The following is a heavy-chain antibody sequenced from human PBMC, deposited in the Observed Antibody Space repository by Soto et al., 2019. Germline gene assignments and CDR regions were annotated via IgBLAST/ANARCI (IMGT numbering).Heavy chain of an antibody. CDR2: IIPIFGTA. D-gene: IGHD3-3*01. J-gene: IGHJ5*02. V-gene: IGHV1-69*13. CDR3: ARTRSGSPGNWFDP. Sequence: GASVKVSCKASGGTFSSYSISWVRQAPGQGLEWMGGIIPIFGTANYAQKFQGRVTITADESTSTAYMELSSLRSEDTAVYYCARTRSGSPGNWFDPWGQGTLVTVSS. CDR1: GGTFSSYS.